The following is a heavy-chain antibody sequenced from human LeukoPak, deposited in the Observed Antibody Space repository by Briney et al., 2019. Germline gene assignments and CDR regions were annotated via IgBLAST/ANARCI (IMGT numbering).Heavy chain of an antibody. CDR3: ARARVVPAAMYNWFDP. CDR2: MNPNSGNT. Sequence: ASVKVSCKASGGTFSSYAISWVRQAPGQGLEWMGWMNPNSGNTGYAQKFQGRVTITRNTSISTAYMELSSLRSEDTAVYYCARARVVPAAMYNWFDPWGQGTLVTVSS. V-gene: IGHV1-8*03. D-gene: IGHD2-2*01. CDR1: GGTFSSYA. J-gene: IGHJ5*02.